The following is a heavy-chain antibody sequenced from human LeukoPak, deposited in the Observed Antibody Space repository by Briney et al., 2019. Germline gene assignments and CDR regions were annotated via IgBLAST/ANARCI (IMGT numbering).Heavy chain of an antibody. D-gene: IGHD3-22*01. CDR1: GYTFTSYG. J-gene: IGHJ4*02. CDR3: ARDLRYYDRSGYYPDFDY. Sequence: ASVKVSCKASGYTFTSYGISWVRQAPGQGLEWMGWISAYNGNTNYAQKLQGRVTMTTDTSTSTAYMELRSLRSDDTAVYYCARDLRYYDRSGYYPDFDYWGQGTLVTVSS. V-gene: IGHV1-18*01. CDR2: ISAYNGNT.